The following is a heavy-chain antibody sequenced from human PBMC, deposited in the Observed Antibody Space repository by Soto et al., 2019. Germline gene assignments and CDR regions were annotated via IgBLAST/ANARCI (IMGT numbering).Heavy chain of an antibody. D-gene: IGHD1-26*01. CDR3: ARLVGAYQHYIDY. CDR1: GFTFSSTL. CDR2: IDSTSMHI. J-gene: IGHJ4*02. V-gene: IGHV3-21*01. Sequence: SGFTFSSTLMIWVRQAPGKGLEWVSSIDSTSMHIYYADSVKGRFTITRDNAKKSVYLQMTSLRAEDTAVYYCARLVGAYQHYIDYWGQGTLVTVSS.